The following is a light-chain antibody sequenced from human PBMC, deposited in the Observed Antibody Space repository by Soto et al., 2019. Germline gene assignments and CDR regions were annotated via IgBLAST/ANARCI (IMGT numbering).Light chain of an antibody. CDR1: QSVSSY. J-gene: IGKJ5*01. Sequence: EIALTQSPATLSLSPGERATLSCRASQSVSSYLAWYQQKPGQAPRLLIYDASNRATGIPTRFSGSESGTDFTLTISSLEAEDFAVYYCQQRSNWRITFGQGTRLEIK. CDR3: QQRSNWRIT. CDR2: DAS. V-gene: IGKV3-11*01.